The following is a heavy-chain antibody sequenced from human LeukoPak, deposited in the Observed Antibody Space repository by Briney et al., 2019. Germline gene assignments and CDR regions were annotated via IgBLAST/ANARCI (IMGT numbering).Heavy chain of an antibody. J-gene: IGHJ4*02. D-gene: IGHD3-22*01. CDR3: AKDRGRYYDSSGYYWGYYFDS. Sequence: GGSLRLSCAASGFTFSSYAMSWVRQAPGKGLEWVSAISGSGGSTYYADSVKGRFTISRDNSKNTLYLQMSSLRAEDTAVYYCAKDRGRYYDSSGYYWGYYFDSWGQGILVTVST. CDR2: ISGSGGST. CDR1: GFTFSSYA. V-gene: IGHV3-23*01.